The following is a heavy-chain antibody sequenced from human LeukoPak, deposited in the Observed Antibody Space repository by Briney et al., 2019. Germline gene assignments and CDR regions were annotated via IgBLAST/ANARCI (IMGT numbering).Heavy chain of an antibody. D-gene: IGHD3-22*01. CDR2: IYYSGSA. Sequence: SETLSLTCAVSGYSISSSNWWGWIRQPPGKGLEWIGYIYYSGSAYYNTSLNSRVTMSVDTSKNQFSLKLSSVTAADTAVYYCARVRRYDSRGDYYYGMDVWGQGTTVTVSS. CDR3: ARVRRYDSRGDYYYGMDV. CDR1: GYSISSSNW. V-gene: IGHV4-28*03. J-gene: IGHJ6*02.